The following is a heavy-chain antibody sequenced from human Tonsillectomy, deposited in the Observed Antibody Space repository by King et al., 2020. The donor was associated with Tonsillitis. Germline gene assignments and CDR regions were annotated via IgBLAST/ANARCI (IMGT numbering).Heavy chain of an antibody. Sequence: DVQLVESGGGLVQPGGSLRLSCAASGFTFRSYWMHCVRQGPGKGLVWVSRINGDGSSTSYADSVKGRFTISRDNAKNTLYLQMNSLRAEDTAVYYCARGGVYSYDAFDIWGQGTMVTVSS. CDR2: INGDGSST. D-gene: IGHD5-18*01. CDR1: GFTFRSYW. J-gene: IGHJ3*02. CDR3: ARGGVYSYDAFDI. V-gene: IGHV3-74*01.